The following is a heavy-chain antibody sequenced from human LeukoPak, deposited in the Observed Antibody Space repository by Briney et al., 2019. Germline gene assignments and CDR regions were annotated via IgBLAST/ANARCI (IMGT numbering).Heavy chain of an antibody. CDR2: IYHSGST. CDR1: GGSFSGYY. D-gene: IGHD2-2*01. Sequence: SETLSLTCAVYGGSFSGYYWSWIRQPPGKGLEWIGYIYHSGSTYYNPSLKSRVTISVDRSKNQFSLRLSSVTAADTAVYYCARGKQLLRMTAEYFQHWGQGTLVTVSS. V-gene: IGHV4-34*01. CDR3: ARGKQLLRMTAEYFQH. J-gene: IGHJ1*01.